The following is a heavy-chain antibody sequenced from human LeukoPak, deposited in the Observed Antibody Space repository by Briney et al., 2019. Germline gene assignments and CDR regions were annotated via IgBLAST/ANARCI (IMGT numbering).Heavy chain of an antibody. V-gene: IGHV3-21*01. CDR1: GFTFSSYA. Sequence: GGSLRLSCAASGFTFSSYAMSWVRQAPGKGLEWVSSISDISDYIYYVDSVKGRFIISRDNAKNSVYLQMDSLRAEDTAVYYCARNPAGYGGGVGSDYWGQGTLVTVSS. J-gene: IGHJ4*02. D-gene: IGHD4-23*01. CDR3: ARNPAGYGGGVGSDY. CDR2: ISDISDYI.